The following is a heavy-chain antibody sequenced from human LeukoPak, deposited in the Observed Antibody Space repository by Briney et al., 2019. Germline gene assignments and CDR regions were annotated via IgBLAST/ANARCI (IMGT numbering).Heavy chain of an antibody. V-gene: IGHV3-33*08. CDR2: IWYDGSNK. J-gene: IGHJ4*02. D-gene: IGHD4-23*01. CDR1: GFTFSSYS. CDR3: ARGRGADYGGNSRYFDY. Sequence: GGFLRLSCAASGFTFSSYSMNWVRQAPGKGLEWVAVIWYDGSNKYYADSVKGRFTISRDNPKNTLYVQMNSLRAEDTAVYYCARGRGADYGGNSRYFDYWGQGTLVTVSS.